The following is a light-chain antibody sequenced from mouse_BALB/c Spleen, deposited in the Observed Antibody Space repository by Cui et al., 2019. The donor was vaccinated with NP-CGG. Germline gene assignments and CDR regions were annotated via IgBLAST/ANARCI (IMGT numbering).Light chain of an antibody. V-gene: IGLV1*01. CDR3: ALWYSNHWV. CDR1: TGAVTTSNY. Sequence: QAVVTQESALTTSRGKTVPLTCRSSTGAVTTSNYANWVQEKPDHLFTGLIGGTNNRAPGVPARFSGSLIGDKAALTIKGAQTEDEAIYFCALWYSNHWVFGGGTKLTVL. J-gene: IGLJ1*01. CDR2: GTN.